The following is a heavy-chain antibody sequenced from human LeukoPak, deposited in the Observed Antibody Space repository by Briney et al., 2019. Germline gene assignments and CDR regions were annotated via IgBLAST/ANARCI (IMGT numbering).Heavy chain of an antibody. CDR1: GYTFTGYY. V-gene: IGHV1-2*02. CDR2: INPNSGGT. Sequence: ASVKVSCKASGYTFTGYYMHRVRQAPGQGLEWMGWINPNSGGTNYAQKFQGRVTMTRDTSISTAYMELSRLRSDDTAVYYCARNYYDSSGYYDYWGQGTLVTVSS. D-gene: IGHD3-22*01. J-gene: IGHJ4*02. CDR3: ARNYYDSSGYYDY.